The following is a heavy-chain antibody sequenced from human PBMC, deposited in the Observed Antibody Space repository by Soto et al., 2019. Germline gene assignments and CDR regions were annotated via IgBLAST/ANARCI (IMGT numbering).Heavy chain of an antibody. D-gene: IGHD6-19*01. J-gene: IGHJ6*02. CDR2: ISYDGSNK. CDR1: GFTFSSYG. CDR3: AKDPYSSGWFPYYGMDV. Sequence: GGSLRLSCAASGFTFSSYGMHWVRQAPGKGLEWVAVISYDGSNKYYADSVKGRFTISRDNSKNTLYLQMNSLRAEDTAVYYCAKDPYSSGWFPYYGMDVWGQGTTVTVSS. V-gene: IGHV3-30*18.